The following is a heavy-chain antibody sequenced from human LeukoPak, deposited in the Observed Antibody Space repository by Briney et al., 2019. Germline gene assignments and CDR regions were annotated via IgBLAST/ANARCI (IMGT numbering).Heavy chain of an antibody. CDR2: IYYSGST. D-gene: IGHD1-26*01. V-gene: IGHV4-59*08. J-gene: IGHJ4*02. CDR3: ARHKTGGTYPLDY. CDR1: GGSISTYF. Sequence: SDTLSLTCTVSGGSISTYFWSWIRQPPAKGLEWIGHIYYSGSTTYNPSLQSRVTISLDASKNQFSLRLSSVTAAHTAVYYCARHKTGGTYPLDYWGQGTLVTVSS.